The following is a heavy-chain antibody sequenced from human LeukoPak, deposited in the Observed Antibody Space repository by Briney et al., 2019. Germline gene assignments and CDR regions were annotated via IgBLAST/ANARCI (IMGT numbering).Heavy chain of an antibody. Sequence: GGSLRLSCAASGFAFNSYSMNWVRQAPGKGLEWVASITTSSTYMHYADSVKGRFTISRDNAKNSLYLQMNSLRADDTAVYFCARHRYYFDYWGQGTLVTVSS. CDR3: ARHRYYFDY. J-gene: IGHJ4*02. CDR2: ITTSSTYM. V-gene: IGHV3-21*01. CDR1: GFAFNSYS.